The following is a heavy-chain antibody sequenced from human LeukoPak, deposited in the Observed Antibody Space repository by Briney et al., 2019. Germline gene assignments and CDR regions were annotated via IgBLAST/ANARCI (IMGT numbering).Heavy chain of an antibody. D-gene: IGHD1-1*01. CDR2: IYTSGSA. V-gene: IGHV4-61*02. CDR3: ARVTNERHGRWFDP. CDR1: GGPISSGSYY. Sequence: PSETLSLTRTVSGGPISSGSYYWSWIRQPAGKGLEWIGRIYTSGSANYNPSLKSRVTISVDTSKNQFSLKLSSVTAADTAVYYCARVTNERHGRWFDPWGQGTLVTVSS. J-gene: IGHJ5*02.